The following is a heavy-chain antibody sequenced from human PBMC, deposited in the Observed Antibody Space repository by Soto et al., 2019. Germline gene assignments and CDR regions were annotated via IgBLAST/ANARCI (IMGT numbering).Heavy chain of an antibody. J-gene: IGHJ4*02. CDR1: GGSISSGGYY. CDR2: IYYSGST. D-gene: IGHD1-26*01. Sequence: SETLSLTCTVSGGSISSGGYYWSWIRQHPGKGLEWIGYIYYSGSTYYNPSLKSRVTISVDTSKNQFSLKLSSVTAADTAVYYCARVPKERELPDYWGQGTLVTVSS. CDR3: ARVPKERELPDY. V-gene: IGHV4-31*03.